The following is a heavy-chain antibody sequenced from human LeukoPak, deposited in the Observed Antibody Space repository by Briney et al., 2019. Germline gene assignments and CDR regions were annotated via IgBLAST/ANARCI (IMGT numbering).Heavy chain of an antibody. CDR1: GFTFTSYW. V-gene: IGHV3-7*01. CDR3: ARKGNAFDV. CDR2: VKQNGSEK. J-gene: IGHJ3*01. Sequence: GGSLRLSGAASGFTFTSYWMNWVRQVPGKGLEWVAIVKQNGSEKYYVDSVKGRFTISRDNAKSSLYLQMNSLRAEDTAVYYCARKGNAFDVWGQGTMVTVSS.